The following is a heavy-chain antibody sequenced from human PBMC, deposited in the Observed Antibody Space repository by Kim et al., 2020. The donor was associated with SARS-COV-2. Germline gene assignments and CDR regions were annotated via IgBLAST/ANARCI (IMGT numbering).Heavy chain of an antibody. J-gene: IGHJ4*02. Sequence: SRKFQGRVTITRDTSASSAYMELSSLGSEDTAVYYCARGLNDYGDYVFDYWGQGTLVTVSS. D-gene: IGHD4-17*01. V-gene: IGHV1-3*01. CDR3: ARGLNDYGDYVFDY.